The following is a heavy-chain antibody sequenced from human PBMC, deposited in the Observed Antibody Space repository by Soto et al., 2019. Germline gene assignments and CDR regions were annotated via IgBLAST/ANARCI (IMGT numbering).Heavy chain of an antibody. Sequence: EVQLVESGGGLVKPGGSLRLSCAGSGFTFGNAWMSWVRQAPGKGLEWVGRIKSKTDGGTADYAAPVQGRFTISRDDSKNTLYLQVNGLKTEDTAVYYCATEADGYYDVLTGYYKMGYFDYWGQGTLVTVSS. CDR2: IKSKTDGGTA. CDR3: ATEADGYYDVLTGYYKMGYFDY. V-gene: IGHV3-15*01. D-gene: IGHD3-9*01. J-gene: IGHJ4*02. CDR1: GFTFGNAW.